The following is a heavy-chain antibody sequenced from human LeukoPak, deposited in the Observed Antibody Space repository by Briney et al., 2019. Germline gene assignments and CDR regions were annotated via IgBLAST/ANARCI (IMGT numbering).Heavy chain of an antibody. V-gene: IGHV4-59*08. CDR3: ARGPGGSGTRPPYTFYYGMDV. Sequence: PSETLSLTCTVSGGSISSYYWSWIRQPPGKGLEWIGYIYYSGSTNYNPSLKSRVTISVDTSKNQFSLRLSSVTAADTAVYYCARGPGGSGTRPPYTFYYGMDVWGQGTTVTVSS. J-gene: IGHJ6*02. D-gene: IGHD3-10*01. CDR2: IYYSGST. CDR1: GGSISSYY.